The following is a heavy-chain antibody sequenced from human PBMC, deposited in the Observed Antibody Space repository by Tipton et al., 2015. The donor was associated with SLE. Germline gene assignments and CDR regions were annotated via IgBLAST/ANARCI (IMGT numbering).Heavy chain of an antibody. V-gene: IGHV4-59*01. J-gene: IGHJ4*02. CDR3: ASGKLSYGGGDN. CDR1: GGSISSYY. D-gene: IGHD4-23*01. CDR2: IYYSGST. Sequence: TLFLTCTVSGGSISSYYWSWIRQPPGKGLEWIGYIYYSGSTNYNPSLKSRVTISVDTSKNQFSLKLSSVTAADTAVYYCASGKLSYGGGDNWGQGTLVTVSS.